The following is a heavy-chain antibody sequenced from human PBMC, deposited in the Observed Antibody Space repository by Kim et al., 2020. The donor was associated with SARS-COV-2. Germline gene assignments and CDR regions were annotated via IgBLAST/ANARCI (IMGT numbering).Heavy chain of an antibody. V-gene: IGHV3-30-3*01. D-gene: IGHD3-22*01. CDR3: ARVSGLDYYDSSGYPVDDY. CDR1: GFTFSSYA. Sequence: GGSLRLSCAASGFTFSSYAMHWVRQAPGKGLEWVAVISYDGSNKYYADSVKGRFTISRDNSKNTLYLQMNSLRAEDTAVYYCARVSGLDYYDSSGYPVDDYWGQGTLVTVSS. J-gene: IGHJ4*02. CDR2: ISYDGSNK.